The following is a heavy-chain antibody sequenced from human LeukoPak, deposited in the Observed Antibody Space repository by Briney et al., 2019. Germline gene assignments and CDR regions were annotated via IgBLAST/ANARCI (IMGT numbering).Heavy chain of an antibody. J-gene: IGHJ3*02. D-gene: IGHD3-10*01. CDR3: ARVPAWFGALGAFDI. Sequence: SETLSLTCTVSGGSISSYYWGWIRQPPGKGLEWIGSIYYSGSTYYNPSLKSRVTISVDTSKNQFSLKLSSVTAADTAVYYCARVPAWFGALGAFDIWGQGTMVTVSS. V-gene: IGHV4-39*07. CDR2: IYYSGST. CDR1: GGSISSYY.